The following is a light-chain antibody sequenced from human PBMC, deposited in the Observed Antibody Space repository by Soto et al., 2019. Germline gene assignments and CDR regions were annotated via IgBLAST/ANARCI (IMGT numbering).Light chain of an antibody. Sequence: DIQMTQSPSSLSASVGDRVTITCRASQTISTYLNWYQQKPGKAPILLIYDASSLLSGVPSRFSGSGSGTDFTLTIASLQPEDFSTYYCQQSDSTPDTFGQGTKVEI. J-gene: IGKJ2*01. CDR1: QTISTY. V-gene: IGKV1-39*01. CDR3: QQSDSTPDT. CDR2: DAS.